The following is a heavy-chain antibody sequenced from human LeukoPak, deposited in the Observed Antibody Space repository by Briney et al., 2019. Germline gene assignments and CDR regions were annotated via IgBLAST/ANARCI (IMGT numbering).Heavy chain of an antibody. CDR3: VKGGGNVRRYFEY. V-gene: IGHV3-23*01. CDR2: ISVNGGTT. Sequence: GGSLRLSCAASGFTFSSYAMTWVRQAPGKGLEWVSPISVNGGTTYYADSVKGRFTISRDSSKNTLYLQMNSLRAEDTAVYYCVKGGGNVRRYFEYWGQGTQVTVSS. D-gene: IGHD4-23*01. CDR1: GFTFSSYA. J-gene: IGHJ4*02.